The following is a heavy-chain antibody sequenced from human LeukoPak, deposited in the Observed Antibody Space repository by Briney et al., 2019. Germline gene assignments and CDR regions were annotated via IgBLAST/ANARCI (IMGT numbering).Heavy chain of an antibody. J-gene: IGHJ6*02. CDR2: IIPILGIA. D-gene: IGHD6-13*01. CDR1: GGTFSSYA. V-gene: IGHV1-69*04. Sequence: SVKVSCKASGGTFSSYAISWVRQAPGQGLEWMGRIIPILGIANYAQKFQGRVTITADKPTSTAYMELSSLRSEDTAVYYCARQVWYEDYYYGMDVWGQGTTVTVSS. CDR3: ARQVWYEDYYYGMDV.